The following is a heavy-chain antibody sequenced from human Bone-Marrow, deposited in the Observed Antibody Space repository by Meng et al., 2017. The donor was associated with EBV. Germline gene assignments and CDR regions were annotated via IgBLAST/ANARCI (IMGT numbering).Heavy chain of an antibody. D-gene: IGHD2-2*01. CDR3: ARGVGLPDY. Sequence: VRLVRAGGEWKRPRASWKFACKASGFTFTSYDITRVRQATGQGLEWMGWMNPNSGNTGYAQKFQGRVTMTRNTSISTAYMELSSLRSEDTAVYYCARGVGLPDYWGQGTLVTVSS. CDR1: GFTFTSYD. J-gene: IGHJ4*02. V-gene: IGHV1-8*01. CDR2: MNPNSGNT.